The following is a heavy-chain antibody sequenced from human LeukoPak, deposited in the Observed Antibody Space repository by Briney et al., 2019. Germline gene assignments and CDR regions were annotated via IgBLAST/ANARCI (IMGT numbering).Heavy chain of an antibody. J-gene: IGHJ4*02. CDR2: IGDSGDNT. V-gene: IGHV3-23*01. Sequence: GGSLRLSCAASGFTFSNYAMNWIRQALGKWLEWVSGIGDSGDNTYYADSVKGRFAISRDNSKNTLYLQMASLRAEDTAVYYCAKEGYYYGGSGYYLFEYWGQGTLVTVSS. CDR1: GFTFSNYA. D-gene: IGHD3-22*01. CDR3: AKEGYYYGGSGYYLFEY.